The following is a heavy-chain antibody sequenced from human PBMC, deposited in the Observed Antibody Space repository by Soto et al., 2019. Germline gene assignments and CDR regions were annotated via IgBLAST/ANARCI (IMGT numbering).Heavy chain of an antibody. J-gene: IGHJ6*02. CDR3: ARDRSLIFAVPPYGMDV. CDR2: ISKNGGTT. V-gene: IGHV3-48*03. CDR1: GFTFSSHE. D-gene: IGHD3-3*01. Sequence: LRLSCVVSGFTFSSHEMNWVRQAPGKGPEWVSKISKNGGTTSYADSVKGRFTISRDNARDSLYLHMNSLRAEDTAVYYCARDRSLIFAVPPYGMDVWGQGTTVTVSS.